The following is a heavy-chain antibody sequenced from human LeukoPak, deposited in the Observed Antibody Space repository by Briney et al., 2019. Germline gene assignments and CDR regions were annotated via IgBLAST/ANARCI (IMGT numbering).Heavy chain of an antibody. D-gene: IGHD3-10*01. CDR2: IYYSGST. V-gene: IGHV4-39*07. Sequence: SETLSLTCTVPGGSISSSSYYWGWIRQRQGKGLEWIGSIYYSGSTYYNPSLKSRVTISVDTSKNQFSLKLSSVTAADTAVYYCARDNRGYYYYMDVWGKGTTVTVSS. J-gene: IGHJ6*03. CDR3: ARDNRGYYYYMDV. CDR1: GGSISSSSYY.